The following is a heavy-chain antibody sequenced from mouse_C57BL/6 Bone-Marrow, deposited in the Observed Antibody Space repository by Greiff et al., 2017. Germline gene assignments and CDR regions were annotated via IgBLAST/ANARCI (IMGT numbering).Heavy chain of an antibody. J-gene: IGHJ2*01. V-gene: IGHV1-82*01. CDR3: ARLLRYFDY. CDR1: GYAFSSSW. CDR2: IYPGDGDT. D-gene: IGHD1-1*01. Sequence: VKLQQSGPELVKPGASVKISCKASGYAFSSSWMNWVKQRPGKGLEWIGRIYPGDGDTNYNGKFKGKATLTADKSSSTAYMQLSSLTSEDSAVYFCARLLRYFDYWGQGTTLTVSS.